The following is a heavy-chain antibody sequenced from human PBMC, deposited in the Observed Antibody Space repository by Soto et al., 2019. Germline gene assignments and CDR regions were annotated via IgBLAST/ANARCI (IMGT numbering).Heavy chain of an antibody. CDR2: IKQDGSEK. D-gene: IGHD2-15*01. V-gene: IGHV3-7*01. Sequence: GGSLRLSCAASGFTFSSYWMSWVRQAPGKGLEWVANIKQDGSEKYYVDSVKGRFTISRDNSKNTLYLQMNSLRAEDTAVYYCARLSFPGSSMGGSWAIDPWGQGTLVTVSS. CDR1: GFTFSSYW. J-gene: IGHJ5*02. CDR3: ARLSFPGSSMGGSWAIDP.